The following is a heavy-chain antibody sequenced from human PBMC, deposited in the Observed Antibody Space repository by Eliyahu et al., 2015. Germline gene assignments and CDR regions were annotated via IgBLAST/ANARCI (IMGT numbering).Heavy chain of an antibody. CDR3: AKGMQQQLLRAFDY. CDR1: GFTFSSYA. J-gene: IGHJ4*02. V-gene: IGHV3-23*01. Sequence: EVQLLESGGGLVQPGGSLRLSCAASGFTFSSYAMSWVRQAPGKGLEWVSAISGGGGSTYYADSVKGRFTISRDNSKNTLYLQMNTLRAEDTAVYYCAKGMQQQLLRAFDYWGQGTLVTVSS. CDR2: ISGGGGST. D-gene: IGHD6-13*01.